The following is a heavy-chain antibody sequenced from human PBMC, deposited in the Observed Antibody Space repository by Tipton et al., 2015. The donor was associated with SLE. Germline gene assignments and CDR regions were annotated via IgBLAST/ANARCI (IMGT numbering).Heavy chain of an antibody. CDR1: DGSIRSTNYY. CDR3: ARRHYSGPVDS. J-gene: IGHJ4*02. V-gene: IGHV4-39*07. Sequence: TLSLTCTVSDGSIRSTNYYWGWIRQPPGKGLKWIGSIFYTGSTYYNPSLKSRVSFSIDTSKHQFSLKLNSVTAADTAVYYCARRHYSGPVDSWGQGTLVTVSS. CDR2: IFYTGST. D-gene: IGHD5-12*01.